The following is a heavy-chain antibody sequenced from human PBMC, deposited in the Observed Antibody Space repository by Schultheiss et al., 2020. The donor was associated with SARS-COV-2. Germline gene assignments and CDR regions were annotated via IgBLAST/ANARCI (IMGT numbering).Heavy chain of an antibody. D-gene: IGHD6-6*01. V-gene: IGHV3-48*01. Sequence: GGSLRLSCAASGFTVSSNYMSWVRQAPGKGLEWVSYISSSGSTIYYADSVKGRFTISRDNSKNTLYLQMNSLRAEDTAVYYCASLEYSSSSWYYYGMDVWGQGTTVTVSS. CDR3: ASLEYSSSSWYYYGMDV. CDR1: GFTVSSNY. J-gene: IGHJ6*02. CDR2: ISSSGSTI.